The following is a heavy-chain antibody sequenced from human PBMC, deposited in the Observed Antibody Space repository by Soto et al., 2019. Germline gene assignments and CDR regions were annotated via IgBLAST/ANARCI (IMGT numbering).Heavy chain of an antibody. CDR1: GGSFSDYY. J-gene: IGHJ4*02. Sequence: PSETLSLTCAVYGGSFSDYYWSWIRQPPGKGLEWIGEINRSGSTNYSPSLKGRVTISVDTSKKQFSLNLSSVTAADTAVYYCARGNWADYWGQGTLVTVSS. CDR2: INRSGST. D-gene: IGHD1-1*01. V-gene: IGHV4-34*01. CDR3: ARGNWADY.